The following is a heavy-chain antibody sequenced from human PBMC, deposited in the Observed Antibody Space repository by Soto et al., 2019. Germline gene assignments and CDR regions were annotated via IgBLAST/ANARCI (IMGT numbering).Heavy chain of an antibody. CDR1: GFTFSSYA. CDR2: ISYDGSNK. V-gene: IGHV3-30-3*01. J-gene: IGHJ3*02. Sequence: QVQLVESGGGVVQPGRSLRLSCAASGFTFSSYAMHWVRQAPGKGLEWVAVISYDGSNKYYADSVKGRFTISRDNSKKPLYLQRKSLRAEDTVVYYCAREGGYCGGDCYGAFDIWGQGTMVTVSS. CDR3: AREGGYCGGDCYGAFDI. D-gene: IGHD2-21*02.